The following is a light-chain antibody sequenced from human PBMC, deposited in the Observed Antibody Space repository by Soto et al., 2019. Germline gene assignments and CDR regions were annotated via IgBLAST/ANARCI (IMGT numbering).Light chain of an antibody. CDR2: EVN. V-gene: IGLV2-23*02. CDR3: CSYAGSYTWV. Sequence: QSVLTQPASVSGSPGQSITISCTGTYNLVSWYQQHPGKAPKLMIFEVNKRPSGVSYRFSGSKSGNTASLTISALQAEDEADYFCCSYAGSYTWVFGGGTKLTVL. CDR1: YNL. J-gene: IGLJ3*02.